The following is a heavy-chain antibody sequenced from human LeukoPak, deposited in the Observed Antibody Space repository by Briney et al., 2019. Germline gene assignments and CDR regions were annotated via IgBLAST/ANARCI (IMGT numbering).Heavy chain of an antibody. Sequence: GGSLRLSCAASGFTFSSYSMNWVRQAPGMGLEWVSYISSSSSITYYADSVKGRFTISRDNAKNSLFLQMDSLRDEDTAVYYCARSGYSGYEFDHWGQGTRVTVSS. J-gene: IGHJ4*02. CDR1: GFTFSSYS. D-gene: IGHD5-12*01. CDR3: ARSGYSGYEFDH. CDR2: ISSSSSIT. V-gene: IGHV3-48*02.